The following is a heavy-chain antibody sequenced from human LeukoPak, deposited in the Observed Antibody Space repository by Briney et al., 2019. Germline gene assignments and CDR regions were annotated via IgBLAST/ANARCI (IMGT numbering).Heavy chain of an antibody. Sequence: GGSLRLSCAASGFTFSSYAMSWVRQAPGKGLEWVSAISGSGGSTYYADSVKGRFTTSRDNSKNTLYLQMNSLRAEDTAVYYCAKATNIVVVTAPDYWGQGTLVTVSS. D-gene: IGHD2-21*02. V-gene: IGHV3-23*01. J-gene: IGHJ4*02. CDR3: AKATNIVVVTAPDY. CDR2: ISGSGGST. CDR1: GFTFSSYA.